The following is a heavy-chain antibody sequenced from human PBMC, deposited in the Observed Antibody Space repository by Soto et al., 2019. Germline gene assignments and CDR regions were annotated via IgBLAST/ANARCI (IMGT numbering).Heavy chain of an antibody. CDR3: AREPAVNLGDFNWFDP. CDR2: IIPIFGTA. Sequence: QVQLVQSGAEVKERGSSVKVSCKASGGTFSSYAISWVRQAPGQGLEWMGGIIPIFGTANYAQKFQGRVTITADESTSTAYMELSSLRSEDTAVYYCAREPAVNLGDFNWFDPWGQGTLVTVSS. J-gene: IGHJ5*02. V-gene: IGHV1-69*12. CDR1: GGTFSSYA. D-gene: IGHD4-17*01.